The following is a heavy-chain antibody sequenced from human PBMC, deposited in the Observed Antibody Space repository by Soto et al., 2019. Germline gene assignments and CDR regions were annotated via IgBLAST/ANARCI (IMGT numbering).Heavy chain of an antibody. CDR2: ISGSGGTT. CDR3: AKTANGWFSAFDI. V-gene: IGHV3-23*01. D-gene: IGHD6-19*01. Sequence: SLRLPWAVSGCTFGGLAILRVRQAPGKGLEWVSAISGSGGTTYYADSVKGRFTFSRDNSKNTLYLQMNSLRAEDTAVYYCAKTANGWFSAFDIWGQGTMVTVSS. CDR1: GCTFGGLA. J-gene: IGHJ3*02.